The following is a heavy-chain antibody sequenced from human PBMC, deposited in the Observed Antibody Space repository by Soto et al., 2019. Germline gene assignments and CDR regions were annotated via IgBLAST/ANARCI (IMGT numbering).Heavy chain of an antibody. CDR1: GFTFSNYW. D-gene: IGHD2-15*01. J-gene: IGHJ4*02. CDR3: ARGCSGGSCYSIWFDY. V-gene: IGHV3-7*03. Sequence: GRSLRLSCAASGFTFSNYWMTWVRQAPGKGLEWVANIKQDGSEKYHVDSVKGRFTISRDNAKNSLYLQMNSLRAEDTAVYYCARGCSGGSCYSIWFDYWGQGTQVTVSS. CDR2: IKQDGSEK.